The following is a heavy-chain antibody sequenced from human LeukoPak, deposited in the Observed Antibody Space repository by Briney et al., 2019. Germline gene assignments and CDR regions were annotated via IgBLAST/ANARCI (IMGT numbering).Heavy chain of an antibody. J-gene: IGHJ4*02. CDR2: ISGSGGST. Sequence: GGSLRLSCAASGFTFSSYAMSWVRRAPGKGLEWVSAISGSGGSTYYADSVKGRFTISRDNSKNTLYLQMNSLRAEDTAVYYCASRSGWSYYFDYWGQGTLVTVSS. CDR3: ASRSGWSYYFDY. V-gene: IGHV3-23*01. CDR1: GFTFSSYA. D-gene: IGHD6-19*01.